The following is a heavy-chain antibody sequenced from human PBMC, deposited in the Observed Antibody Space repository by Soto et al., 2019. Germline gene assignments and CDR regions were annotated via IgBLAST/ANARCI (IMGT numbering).Heavy chain of an antibody. CDR1: GGAFSNYG. CDR3: ARISMIRGVISGLFDP. D-gene: IGHD3-10*01. V-gene: IGHV1-69*01. CDR2: IIPLFGTA. Sequence: QVQLVQSWAEVKKPGSSVKVSCKASGGAFSNYGINWVRQAPGQGLEWMGGIIPLFGTANYAQTFQGRVTITADESTSTAYMELSSLTSQDTAVYFCARISMIRGVISGLFDPWGQGTLVTVSS. J-gene: IGHJ5*02.